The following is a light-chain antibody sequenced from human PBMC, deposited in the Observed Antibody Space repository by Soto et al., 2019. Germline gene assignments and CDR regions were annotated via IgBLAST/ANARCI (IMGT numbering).Light chain of an antibody. J-gene: IGLJ1*01. CDR3: QSYDSSLSGFYV. CDR2: GNS. CDR1: SSNIGAGYD. V-gene: IGLV1-40*01. Sequence: QSVLTQPPSVSGAPGQRVTISCTGSSSNIGAGYDVHWYQQLPGTAPKLLIYGNSNRPSRVPDRFSGSKSGTSASLAITGXXXXXXXXXXXQSYDSSLSGFYVFGTGTKVTV.